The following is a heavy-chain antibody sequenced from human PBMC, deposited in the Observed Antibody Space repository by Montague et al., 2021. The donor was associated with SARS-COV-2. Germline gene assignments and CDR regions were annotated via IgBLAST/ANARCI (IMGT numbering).Heavy chain of an antibody. CDR2: GNLYGSA. D-gene: IGHD3-22*01. Sequence: SETLSLTCAVYGGSFSGYNCTWVRLSPGKGKELVGVGNLYGSAKYKPSLKSKSPVSMYASKNQFYLKLNSVTAADTAVYYCARGLMTINMMVVIMTGASTWLDSWGQGTMVTVS. J-gene: IGHJ5*01. V-gene: IGHV4-34*01. CDR3: ARGLMTINMMVVIMTGASTWLDS. CDR1: GGSFSGYN.